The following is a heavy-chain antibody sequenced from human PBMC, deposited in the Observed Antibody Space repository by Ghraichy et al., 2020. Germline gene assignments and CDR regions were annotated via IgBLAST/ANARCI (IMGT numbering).Heavy chain of an antibody. D-gene: IGHD5-18*01. CDR2: ISAYNGNT. CDR1: GYTFTSYG. Sequence: ASVKVSCKASGYTFTSYGISWVRQAPGQGLEWMGWISAYNGNTNYAQKLQGRVTMTTDTSTSTAYMELRSLRSDDPAVYYCARDMRQLNGTYAFDIWGQETMVTVSS. V-gene: IGHV1-18*04. CDR3: ARDMRQLNGTYAFDI. J-gene: IGHJ3*02.